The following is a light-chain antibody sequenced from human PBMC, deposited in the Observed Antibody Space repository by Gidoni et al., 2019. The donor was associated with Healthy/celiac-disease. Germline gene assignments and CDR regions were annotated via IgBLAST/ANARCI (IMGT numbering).Light chain of an antibody. J-gene: IGKJ1*01. Sequence: EKVMTQSPATPSVSPGERATLSCRASQSVSSNLAWYQQKPGQAPRLLIYGASTRATGIPARFSGSGSGAEFTLTISSLQSEDFAVYYCQQYNNWPPAFGQGTKVEIK. CDR1: QSVSSN. CDR3: QQYNNWPPA. V-gene: IGKV3-15*01. CDR2: GAS.